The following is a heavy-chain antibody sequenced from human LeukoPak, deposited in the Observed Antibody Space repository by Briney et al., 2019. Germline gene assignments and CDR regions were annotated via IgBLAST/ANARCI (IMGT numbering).Heavy chain of an antibody. J-gene: IGHJ3*02. V-gene: IGHV4-34*01. CDR2: INHNGST. CDR3: ARPRQWLVRAPDAFDI. D-gene: IGHD6-19*01. CDR1: GGSFSGYY. Sequence: SETLSLTCAVYGGSFSGYYWSWIRQPPGKGLEWIGEINHNGSTNYNPSLKSRVTISVDTSKNQFSLKLSSVTAADTAVYYCARPRQWLVRAPDAFDIRGQGTMVTVSS.